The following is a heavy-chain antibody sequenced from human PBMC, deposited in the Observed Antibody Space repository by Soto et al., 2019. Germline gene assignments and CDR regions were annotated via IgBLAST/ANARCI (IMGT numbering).Heavy chain of an antibody. CDR2: ISAYNGNT. CDR3: ARGHCSGGSCYYENWFDP. V-gene: IGHV1-18*01. D-gene: IGHD2-15*01. J-gene: IGHJ5*02. CDR1: GYTITSNG. Sequence: SVKLSCKDSGYTITSNGISWVRQAPEQGLEWMGWISAYNGNTNYAQKLQGRVTMTTDTSTSTAYMELRSLRSDDTAVYYCARGHCSGGSCYYENWFDPWGQGTLVTVSS.